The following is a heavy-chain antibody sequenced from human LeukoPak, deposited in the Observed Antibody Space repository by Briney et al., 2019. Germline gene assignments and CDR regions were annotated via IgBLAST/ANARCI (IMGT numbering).Heavy chain of an antibody. CDR1: GGSFSGYY. CDR2: INHSGST. D-gene: IGHD2-21*01. Sequence: SETLSLTCAVYGGSFSGYYWSWIRQPPGKGLEWIGEINHSGSTNYNMSLKSRVTISVDTSKTQFSLKLSSVTAADTAVYYCARGVVIAPQTFDYWGQGTLVTVSS. J-gene: IGHJ4*02. V-gene: IGHV4-34*01. CDR3: ARGVVIAPQTFDY.